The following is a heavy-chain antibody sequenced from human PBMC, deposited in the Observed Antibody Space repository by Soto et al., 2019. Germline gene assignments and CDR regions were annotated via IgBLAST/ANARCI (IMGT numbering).Heavy chain of an antibody. CDR1: GGSISSSSYY. CDR2: IYYSGST. D-gene: IGHD3-10*01. V-gene: IGHV4-39*01. CDR3: ARRGSGSYSDY. Sequence: SETLSLTCTVSGGSISSSSYYRGWIRQPPGKGLEWIGSIYYSGSTYYNPSLKSRVTISVDTSKNQFSLKLSSVTAADTAVYYCARRGSGSYSDYWGQGTLVTVS. J-gene: IGHJ4*02.